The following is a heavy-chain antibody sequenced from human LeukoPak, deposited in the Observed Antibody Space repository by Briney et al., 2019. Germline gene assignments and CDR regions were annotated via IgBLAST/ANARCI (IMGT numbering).Heavy chain of an antibody. CDR2: IYYSGST. CDR1: GGSISSSSYY. V-gene: IGHV4-39*07. CDR3: ARDPVYAGQLLYFDY. J-gene: IGHJ4*02. D-gene: IGHD2-2*01. Sequence: SEPLSLPFPVSGGSISSSSYYWGWIRPPPGKGLEWIGSIYYSGSTYYNPSRKSRVTISVDTSKNQFSLKLSSVTVADTAVYYCARDPVYAGQLLYFDYWGQGTLVTVSS.